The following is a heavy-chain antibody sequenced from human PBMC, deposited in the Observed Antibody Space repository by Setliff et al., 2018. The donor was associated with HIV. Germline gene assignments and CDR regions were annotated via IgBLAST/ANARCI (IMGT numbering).Heavy chain of an antibody. J-gene: IGHJ3*02. V-gene: IGHV4-59*01. Sequence: PSETLSLTCTVSGGSISTYYWSWIRQSPGKGLEWIGSIYYSGSTKYNPSLKSRLTISVDTSKNQFSLKLRSVTAADTAFYYCARGVTHPPPFGAFDIWGLGTLVTVSS. CDR3: ARGVTHPPPFGAFDI. D-gene: IGHD5-18*01. CDR2: IYYSGST. CDR1: GGSISTYY.